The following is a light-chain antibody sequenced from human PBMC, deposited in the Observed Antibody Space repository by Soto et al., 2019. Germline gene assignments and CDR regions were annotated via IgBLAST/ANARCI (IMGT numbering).Light chain of an antibody. J-gene: IGKJ4*01. CDR2: GAS. Sequence: EIVMTQSPATLSVSPGERATLSCRASQSVSSNVAWYQQKPCQAPRLLIYGASTRATGIPARFSGSGSGTEFTLTISSLQSEDFAVYYCQQYNNWALTFGGGTKGEIK. CDR1: QSVSSN. V-gene: IGKV3-15*01. CDR3: QQYNNWALT.